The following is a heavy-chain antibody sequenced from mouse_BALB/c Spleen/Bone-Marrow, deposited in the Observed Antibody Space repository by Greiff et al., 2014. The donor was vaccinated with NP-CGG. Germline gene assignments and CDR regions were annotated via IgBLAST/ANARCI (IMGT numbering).Heavy chain of an antibody. CDR3: ASYYYGSSYGFAY. Sequence: EVQLQQSGAELVKPGASVKLSCTASGFNIKDTYMHWVKQRPEQGLERIRRIDPANGNTKYDPKFQGKATITADTSSNTAYLQLSSLTSEDTAVYYCASYYYGSSYGFAYWGQGTLVTVSA. CDR2: IDPANGNT. V-gene: IGHV14-3*02. D-gene: IGHD1-1*01. J-gene: IGHJ3*01. CDR1: GFNIKDTY.